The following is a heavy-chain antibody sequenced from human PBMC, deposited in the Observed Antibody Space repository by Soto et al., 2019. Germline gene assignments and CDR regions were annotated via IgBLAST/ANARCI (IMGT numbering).Heavy chain of an antibody. CDR1: GYTFTNNV. D-gene: IGHD5-18*01. CDR2: VNAGNDNT. V-gene: IGHV1-3*01. J-gene: IGHJ4*02. Sequence: ASVKVSCKTSGYTFTNNVIHWVRQAPGQRLEWIGWVNAGNDNTKWSREFQGRLTLTKDTSATTAYMELGSLTPEDTAIYFCAREVPYGYSRFDYWGQGTLVTVSS. CDR3: AREVPYGYSRFDY.